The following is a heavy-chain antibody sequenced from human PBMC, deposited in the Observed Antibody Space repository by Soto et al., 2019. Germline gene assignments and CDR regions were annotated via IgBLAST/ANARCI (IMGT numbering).Heavy chain of an antibody. Sequence: TGGSLRLSCAASGFTFSNYGIHWVRQAPGKGLEWVAVISYDGSNKYYADSVKGRFTISRDNSRNTLYLQMNSPRAEDTAVYYCAKDRVNYGDPFDYWGQGTLVTVSS. CDR2: ISYDGSNK. CDR3: AKDRVNYGDPFDY. J-gene: IGHJ4*02. D-gene: IGHD4-17*01. CDR1: GFTFSNYG. V-gene: IGHV3-30*18.